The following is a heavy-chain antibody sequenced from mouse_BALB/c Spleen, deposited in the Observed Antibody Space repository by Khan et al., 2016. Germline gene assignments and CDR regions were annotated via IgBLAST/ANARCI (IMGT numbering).Heavy chain of an antibody. CDR1: GYTSANYW. CDR3: ADALFVY. J-gene: IGHJ3*01. CDR2: IYPGDGDT. V-gene: IGHV1-87*01. Sequence: QVQLQQSGAELARPGASVRLSCKASGYTSANYWMQWVKQRPGQGLEWIGSIYPGDGDTRYSQKFKDKATLTADKSSSSAYMQLRSVASEDSAVYYCADALFVYWGQGTLVTVSA.